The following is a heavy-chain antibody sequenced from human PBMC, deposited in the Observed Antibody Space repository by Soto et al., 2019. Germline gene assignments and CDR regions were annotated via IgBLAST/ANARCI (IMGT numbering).Heavy chain of an antibody. CDR2: FDPEDGET. J-gene: IGHJ4*02. Sequence: ASVKVSCKVSGYTLTELSMHWVRQAPGKGLEWMGGFDPEDGETIYAQKFQGRVTMTEDTSTDTAYMELSSLRSEDTAVYYCATAPVRGVTLPFDYWGQGTLVTVSS. CDR1: GYTLTELS. D-gene: IGHD3-10*01. V-gene: IGHV1-24*01. CDR3: ATAPVRGVTLPFDY.